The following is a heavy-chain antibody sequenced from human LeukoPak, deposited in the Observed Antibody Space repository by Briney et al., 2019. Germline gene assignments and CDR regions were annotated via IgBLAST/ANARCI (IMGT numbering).Heavy chain of an antibody. V-gene: IGHV3-23*01. CDR2: ISGSGGST. Sequence: GGSLRLSCAASGFTFSSYGMHWVRQAPGKGLEWVSAISGSGGSTYYADSVKGRFTISRDNSKNTLYLQMNSLRAEDTAVYYCAKGGRAAAGTGDYFDYWGQGTLVTVSS. J-gene: IGHJ4*02. D-gene: IGHD6-13*01. CDR3: AKGGRAAAGTGDYFDY. CDR1: GFTFSSYG.